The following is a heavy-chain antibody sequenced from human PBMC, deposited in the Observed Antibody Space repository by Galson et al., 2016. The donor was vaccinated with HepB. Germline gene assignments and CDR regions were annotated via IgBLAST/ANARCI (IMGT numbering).Heavy chain of an antibody. Sequence: SLRLSCAASGFTFSLHTFNWVRQTPAKGLEWISYIGSSTRNIYYADSVQGRFTISRDNANNSLFLQLNSLRDADTGVYFCARGGSGNFQYYSDSWSQGALVTVSS. CDR1: GFTFSLHT. J-gene: IGHJ4*02. CDR2: IGSSTRNI. D-gene: IGHD6-19*01. V-gene: IGHV3-48*02. CDR3: ARGGSGNFQYYSDS.